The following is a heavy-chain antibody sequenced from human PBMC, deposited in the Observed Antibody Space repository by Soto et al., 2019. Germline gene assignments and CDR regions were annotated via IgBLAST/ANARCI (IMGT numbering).Heavy chain of an antibody. Sequence: GESLKISCAASGFTFSSYAMSWVRQAPGKGLEWVSAISGSGGSTYYADSVKGRFTISRDNSKNTLYLQMNSLRAEDTAVYYCAKAPLAVAGTGGYYFDYWGQGTLVTVSS. J-gene: IGHJ4*02. CDR1: GFTFSSYA. CDR3: AKAPLAVAGTGGYYFDY. CDR2: ISGSGGST. V-gene: IGHV3-23*01. D-gene: IGHD6-19*01.